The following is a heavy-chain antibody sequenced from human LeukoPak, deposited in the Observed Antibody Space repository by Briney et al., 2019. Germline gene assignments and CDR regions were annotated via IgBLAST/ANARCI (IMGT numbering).Heavy chain of an antibody. V-gene: IGHV3-11*01. J-gene: IGHJ6*03. CDR2: ISSSGSTI. D-gene: IGHD1-26*01. Sequence: GGSLRLSCAASGFTFSDYYMSWIRQAPGKGLEWVSYISSSGSTIYYAGSVKGRFTISRDNAKNSLYLQMNSLRAEDTAVYYCAREGTGSYLPYYYYYMDVWGKGTTVTISS. CDR3: AREGTGSYLPYYYYYMDV. CDR1: GFTFSDYY.